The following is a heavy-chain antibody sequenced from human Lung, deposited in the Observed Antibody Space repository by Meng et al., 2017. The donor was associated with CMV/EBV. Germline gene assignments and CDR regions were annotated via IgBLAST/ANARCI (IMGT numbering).Heavy chain of an antibody. CDR2: ISSSSTI. D-gene: IGHD3-16*01. CDR1: GFTFSSYS. J-gene: IGHJ4*02. Sequence: GGSXRLXCAASGFTFSSYSMNWVRQAPGKGLEWVSYISSSSTIYYADSVKGRFTISRDNAKNSLYLQMNSLRAEDTAVYYCARAHYDYVWGSSLYYFDYLGQGXLVTVSS. CDR3: ARAHYDYVWGSSLYYFDY. V-gene: IGHV3-48*04.